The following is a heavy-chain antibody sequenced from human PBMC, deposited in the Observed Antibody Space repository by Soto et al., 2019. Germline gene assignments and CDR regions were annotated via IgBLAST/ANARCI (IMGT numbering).Heavy chain of an antibody. CDR3: ASRLGGRIAAADDAFDI. J-gene: IGHJ3*02. D-gene: IGHD6-13*01. Sequence: SVEVCCEASGDTFTGCYMQWLRQAPGQGLEWMGWINPNSGGTNYAQKFQGWVTMTRDTSISTAYMELSRLRSDDTAVYYCASRLGGRIAAADDAFDIWGQGTMVTVSS. V-gene: IGHV1-2*04. CDR1: GDTFTGCY. CDR2: INPNSGGT.